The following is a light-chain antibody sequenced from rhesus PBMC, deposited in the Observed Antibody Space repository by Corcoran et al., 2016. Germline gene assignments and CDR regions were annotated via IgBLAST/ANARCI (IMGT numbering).Light chain of an antibody. Sequence: DIQMTQSPSSLSASVGDRVTITCRASQGITNDLAWYQQKPGETPKLLLDEASILKSGIPSRFSGSGSGTDFPLTISSLQSEDFATYYCRHYYSSPFTFGPGTKLDIK. CDR1: QGITND. CDR3: RHYYSSPFT. J-gene: IGKJ3*01. V-gene: IGKV1S17*01. CDR2: EAS.